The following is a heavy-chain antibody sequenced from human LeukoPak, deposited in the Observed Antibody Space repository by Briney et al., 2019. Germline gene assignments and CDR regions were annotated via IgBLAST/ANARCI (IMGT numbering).Heavy chain of an antibody. Sequence: GGSLRLSCTASGFTFGDYATSWIRQAPGKGLEWVGFIRSKAYGETADYAASVKGRFTISRDDSKAIAYLQMNSLKTEDTAVYHCTRDRGAYNLYDYWGQGTLVTVSS. CDR3: TRDRGAYNLYDY. CDR2: IRSKAYGETA. V-gene: IGHV3-49*03. CDR1: GFTFGDYA. J-gene: IGHJ4*02. D-gene: IGHD1-1*01.